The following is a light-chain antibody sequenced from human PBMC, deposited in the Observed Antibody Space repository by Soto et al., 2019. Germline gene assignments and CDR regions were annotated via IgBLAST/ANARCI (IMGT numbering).Light chain of an antibody. CDR2: DAS. J-gene: IGKJ4*01. CDR3: HQYDSWPLT. CDR1: QSVSSK. V-gene: IGKV3-15*01. Sequence: EIVMTQSPATLSVSPGERATLSCRASQSVSSKLAWYQQKPGQAPRLLIYDASTRATGIPARFSGSGSGTEFTLTISSRQSEDFEVYYCHQYDSWPLTFGGGAKVEIK.